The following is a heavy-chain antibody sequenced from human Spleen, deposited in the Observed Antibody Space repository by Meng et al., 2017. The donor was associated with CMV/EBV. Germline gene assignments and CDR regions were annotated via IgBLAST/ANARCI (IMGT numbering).Heavy chain of an antibody. Sequence: QVQLQQWGAGLLKPSETLSLTCAVYGGSFSGYYWSWIRQPPGKGLEWIGEINHSGSTNYNPSLKSRVTISVDTSKNQFSLKLSSVTAADTAVYYCARLYGSGSYYYPDMDYWGQGTLVTVAS. D-gene: IGHD3-10*01. CDR2: INHSGST. CDR3: ARLYGSGSYYYPDMDY. J-gene: IGHJ4*02. CDR1: GGSFSGYY. V-gene: IGHV4-34*01.